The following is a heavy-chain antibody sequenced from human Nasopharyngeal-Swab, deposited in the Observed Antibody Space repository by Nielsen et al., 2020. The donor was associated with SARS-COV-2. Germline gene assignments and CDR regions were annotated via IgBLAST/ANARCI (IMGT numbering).Heavy chain of an antibody. CDR1: GYTFTGYY. Sequence: ASVKVSCKASGYTFTGYYMHWVRQAPGQGLEWMGRINPNSGGTNYAQKFQGRVTMTRNTSIRTAYMELSSLRSEDPAVYYCARAGAAAPGVYYGMDVWGQGTTVTVSS. CDR2: INPNSGGT. J-gene: IGHJ6*02. V-gene: IGHV1-2*06. CDR3: ARAGAAAPGVYYGMDV. D-gene: IGHD6-13*01.